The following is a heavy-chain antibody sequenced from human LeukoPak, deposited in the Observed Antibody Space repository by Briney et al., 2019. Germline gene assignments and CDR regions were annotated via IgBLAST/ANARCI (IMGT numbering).Heavy chain of an antibody. CDR3: ARDLYAGADAFDM. V-gene: IGHV4-61*02. CDR1: GGSLSSGSYY. J-gene: IGHJ3*02. Sequence: SETLSLTRAVSGGSLSSGSYYWSWIRSPAGEGLEWSGRIYTSGRTNYHPSLKRRVTISVDTSKSQFSLKLSSVTGADTGVYYCARDLYAGADAFDMWGQETMVTVSS. D-gene: IGHD2/OR15-2a*01. CDR2: IYTSGRT.